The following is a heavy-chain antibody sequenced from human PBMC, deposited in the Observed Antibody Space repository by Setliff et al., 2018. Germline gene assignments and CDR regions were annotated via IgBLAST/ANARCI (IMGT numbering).Heavy chain of an antibody. D-gene: IGHD4-17*01. V-gene: IGHV3-48*04. J-gene: IGHJ3*02. CDR2: IHMSGGPI. CDR3: ARENYGDYGDAFDI. Sequence: GGSLRLSCTASGFTLTNAWINWVRQAPGKGLEWVSYIHMSGGPIFYADSVKGRFTMSRDVAKNSLYLQMNSLRAEDTAIYYCARENYGDYGDAFDIWGQGTMVTVSS. CDR1: GFTLTNAW.